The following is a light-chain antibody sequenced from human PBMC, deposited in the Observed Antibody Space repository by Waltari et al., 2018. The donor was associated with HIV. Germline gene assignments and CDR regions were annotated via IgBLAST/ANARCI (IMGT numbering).Light chain of an antibody. CDR2: WAS. V-gene: IGKV4-1*01. Sequence: IVMTQSPDSLSVSLGGRATINCTSSQSVFYSSNNKDYLAWYQVRPGQPPNLLIYWASTGESGVPDRVSGSGSGTNFTLTITSLQAEDVATYYCHQYFNTPLTFGGGTTVEI. CDR1: QSVFYSSNNKDY. J-gene: IGKJ4*01. CDR3: HQYFNTPLT.